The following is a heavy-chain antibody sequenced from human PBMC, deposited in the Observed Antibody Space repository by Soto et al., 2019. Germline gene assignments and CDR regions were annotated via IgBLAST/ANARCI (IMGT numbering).Heavy chain of an antibody. CDR1: GGSINTFY. V-gene: IGHV4-4*07. J-gene: IGHJ4*02. CDR3: AREGSYSSYNFAHGIQLCSFDF. CDR2: ILYCRGT. D-gene: IGHD5-12*01. Sequence: SETLSLTCTVSGGSINTFYWSWVRQPAGKELEWIGRILYCRGTSFTPSLESRDAMSVDTTKNHFTLNLSSVAAADMAVYYCAREGSYSSYNFAHGIQLCSFDFWGQGALVTVSS.